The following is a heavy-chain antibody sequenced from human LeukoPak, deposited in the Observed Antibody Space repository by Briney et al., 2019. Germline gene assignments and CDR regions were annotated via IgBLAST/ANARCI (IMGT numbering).Heavy chain of an antibody. J-gene: IGHJ6*02. CDR3: AREKPVYYDFWSGYSYDYGMDV. CDR2: MSSTSGNT. V-gene: IGHV1-8*01. Sequence: GASVKVSCKASGYTFTSYDVNWVRQASGQGLEWMGWMSSTSGNTGYAQGFQGRVTMTRNTSTSTAYMELSSLRSEDTAVYYCAREKPVYYDFWSGYSYDYGMDVWGQGTTVTVSS. CDR1: GYTFTSYD. D-gene: IGHD3-3*01.